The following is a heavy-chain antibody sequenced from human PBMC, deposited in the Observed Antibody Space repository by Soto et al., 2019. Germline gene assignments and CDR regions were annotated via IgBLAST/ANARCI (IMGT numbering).Heavy chain of an antibody. CDR1: GGTFSSYA. Sequence: QVQLVQSGAEVKKPGSSVKVSCKASGGTFSSYAISWVRQAPGQGLEWMGGIIPIFGTANHAQKFQGRVTITADESTSTAYMELSSLRSEDTAVYYCARVGYYDSSGYYYPLVYWGQGTLVTVSS. D-gene: IGHD3-22*01. CDR3: ARVGYYDSSGYYYPLVY. J-gene: IGHJ4*02. V-gene: IGHV1-69*01. CDR2: IIPIFGTA.